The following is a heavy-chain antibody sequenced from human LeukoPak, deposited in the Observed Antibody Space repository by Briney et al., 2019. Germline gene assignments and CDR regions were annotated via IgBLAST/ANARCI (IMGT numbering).Heavy chain of an antibody. Sequence: GGSLRPSCAASRFTFSSYSMNWVRQAPGKGLEWVSYIGSSSGTIFYADSVKGRFTISRDNAKNSLYLQMNTLRAEDTAVYYCARDSRYSFDYWGQGSLVTVSS. V-gene: IGHV3-48*01. D-gene: IGHD6-25*01. CDR1: RFTFSSYS. CDR2: IGSSSGTI. J-gene: IGHJ4*02. CDR3: ARDSRYSFDY.